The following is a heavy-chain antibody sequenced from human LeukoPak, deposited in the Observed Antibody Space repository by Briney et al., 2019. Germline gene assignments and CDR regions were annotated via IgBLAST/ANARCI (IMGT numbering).Heavy chain of an antibody. D-gene: IGHD1-14*01. CDR2: INPNSGGT. CDR3: ARVLARYGNLDY. V-gene: IGHV1-2*02. J-gene: IGHJ4*02. CDR1: GYTFTDYY. Sequence: VSVKVSCKASGYTFTDYYIHWVRQVPGQGLEWMGWINPNSGGTNYTQKFQGRVTMTRDTSISTAYLELNRLTSDDTAVYYCARVLARYGNLDYWGQGILVTVSS.